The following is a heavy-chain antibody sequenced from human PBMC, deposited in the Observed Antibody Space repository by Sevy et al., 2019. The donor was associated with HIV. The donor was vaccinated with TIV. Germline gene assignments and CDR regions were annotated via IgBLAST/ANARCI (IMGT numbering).Heavy chain of an antibody. CDR1: GGSVSSYY. D-gene: IGHD4-17*01. CDR3: ARDYYGDYGWVVDY. Sequence: SETLSLTCTVSGGSVSSYYWSRIRQPAGKGLEWIGRIYPSGRTNYNPSLKSRVTMSVDTSKNQFSLKMSSVTAADTAAYFCARDYYGDYGWVVDYWGQGTLVTVSS. CDR2: IYPSGRT. J-gene: IGHJ4*02. V-gene: IGHV4-4*07.